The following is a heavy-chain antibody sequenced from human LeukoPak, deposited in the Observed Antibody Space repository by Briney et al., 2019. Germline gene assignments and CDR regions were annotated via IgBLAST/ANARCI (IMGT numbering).Heavy chain of an antibody. D-gene: IGHD6-19*01. CDR3: ARGPTVAGTTGWFDP. V-gene: IGHV4-4*07. CDR2: IYTSGST. J-gene: IGHJ5*02. CDR1: GGSISSYY. Sequence: PSETLSLTCTVSGGSISSYYWSWIRQPAGKGLEWIGRIYTSGSTNYNPSLKSRVTISVDTSKNQFSLKLSSVTAADTAVYYCARGPTVAGTTGWFDPWGQGTLVTVSS.